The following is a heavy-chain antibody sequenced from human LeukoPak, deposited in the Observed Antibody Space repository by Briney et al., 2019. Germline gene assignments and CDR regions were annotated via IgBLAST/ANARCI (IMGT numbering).Heavy chain of an antibody. D-gene: IGHD6-13*01. J-gene: IGHJ4*02. CDR2: IKQDGSEK. CDR3: ARDRGSSWYYFDY. CDR1: GFTFSSYW. V-gene: IGHV3-7*01. Sequence: GGSLRLSCAASGFTFSSYWMSWVRQAPGKGLEWVANIKQDGSEKYYVDSVKGRFTISRDNAKNSLYLQMSSLRAEDTAVYYCARDRGSSWYYFDYWGQGTLVTVSS.